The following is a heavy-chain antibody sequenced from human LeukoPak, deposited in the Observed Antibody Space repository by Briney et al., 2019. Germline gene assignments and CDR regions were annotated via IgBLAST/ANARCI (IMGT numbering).Heavy chain of an antibody. J-gene: IGHJ3*02. D-gene: IGHD3-22*01. CDR3: AKDHPYYDSSGYHAFDI. V-gene: IGHV3-74*01. CDR2: INSDGSST. Sequence: GGSLRLSCAASGFTFSSYWMHWVRQAPGKGLVWVSRINSDGSSTSYADSVKGRFTISRDNAKNTLYLQMNSLRAEDTAVYYCAKDHPYYDSSGYHAFDIWGQGTMVTVSS. CDR1: GFTFSSYW.